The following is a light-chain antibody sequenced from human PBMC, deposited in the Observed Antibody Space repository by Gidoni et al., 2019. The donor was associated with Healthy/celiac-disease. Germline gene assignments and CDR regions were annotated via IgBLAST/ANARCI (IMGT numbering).Light chain of an antibody. CDR1: QSVSSY. V-gene: IGKV3-11*01. Sequence: EIVLTQSPATLSLSPGERATLSCRACQSVSSYLAWYQQKPGQAPRLLIYDASNRATGIPARFSGSGSGTDFTLIISSLEPEDFAVYYCQQRSNWPTFGGGTKVEIK. CDR3: QQRSNWPT. CDR2: DAS. J-gene: IGKJ4*01.